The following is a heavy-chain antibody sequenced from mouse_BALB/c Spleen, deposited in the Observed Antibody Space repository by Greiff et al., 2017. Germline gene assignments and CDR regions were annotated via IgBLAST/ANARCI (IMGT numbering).Heavy chain of an antibody. Sequence: VQLKESGAELVKPGASVKLSCTASGFNIKDTYMHWVKQRPEQGLEWIGRIDPANGNTKYDPKFQGKATITADTSSNTAYLQLSSLTSEDTAVYYCATAYYGHFDYWGQGTTLTVSS. CDR3: ATAYYGHFDY. CDR2: IDPANGNT. J-gene: IGHJ2*01. D-gene: IGHD2-10*01. CDR1: GFNIKDTY. V-gene: IGHV14-3*02.